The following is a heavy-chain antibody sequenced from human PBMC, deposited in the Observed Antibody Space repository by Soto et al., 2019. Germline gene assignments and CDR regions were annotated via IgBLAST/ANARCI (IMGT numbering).Heavy chain of an antibody. CDR3: TRDGRGLGRLSLFEY. CDR1: GFNVNSDY. CDR2: IYSGETT. J-gene: IGHJ4*02. Sequence: GGSLRLSCAASGFNVNSDYMNWVRQTPGKGLEWVASIYSGETTYYADSVRGRFTISSDKSKNTLYFQLSSLRIEDTAVYYCTRDGRGLGRLSLFEYWGQGTLVTVSS. D-gene: IGHD2-21*02. V-gene: IGHV3-53*01.